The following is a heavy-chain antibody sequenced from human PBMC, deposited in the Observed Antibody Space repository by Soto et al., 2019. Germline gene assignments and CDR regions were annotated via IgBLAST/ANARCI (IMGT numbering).Heavy chain of an antibody. CDR2: IYYSGST. V-gene: IGHV4-30-4*01. D-gene: IGHD3-16*01. CDR1: GGSISSGDYY. Sequence: SETLSLTCTISGGSISSGDYYWSWIRQPPGKGLEWIGYIYYSGSTYYNPSLKSRVTISVDTSKNQFSLKLSSVTAADTAVYYCARHKGGYYSGVDVWGQGTTVTVSS. CDR3: ARHKGGYYSGVDV. J-gene: IGHJ6*02.